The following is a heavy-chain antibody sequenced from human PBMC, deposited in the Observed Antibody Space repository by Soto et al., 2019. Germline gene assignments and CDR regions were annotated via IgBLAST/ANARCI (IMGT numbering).Heavy chain of an antibody. CDR2: IYYSGST. Sequence: PSETLSLTCTVSGVSISRGRYSRSWFRQPPGKGLEWIGYIYYSGSTNYNPSLKSRVTISVDTSKNQFSLKLSSVTAADTAVYYCARVFRDSSSWRYYYYGMVVLSRATKVSVSS. D-gene: IGHD6-13*01. CDR3: ARVFRDSSSWRYYYYGMVV. CDR1: GVSISRGRYS. J-gene: IGHJ6*02. V-gene: IGHV4-61*01.